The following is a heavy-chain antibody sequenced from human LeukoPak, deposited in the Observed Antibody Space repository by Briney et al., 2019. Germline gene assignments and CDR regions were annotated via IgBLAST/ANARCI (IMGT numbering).Heavy chain of an antibody. CDR1: GYTFTSYA. CDR3: ARPPVPMIVAPNNWFDP. Sequence: ASVKVSCKASGYTFTSYAMNWVRQAPGQGLEWMGWINTNTGNPTYAQGFTGRFVFSLDTSVSTAYLQISSLKAEDTAVYYCARPPVPMIVAPNNWFDPWGQGTLVTVSS. D-gene: IGHD3-22*01. J-gene: IGHJ5*02. CDR2: INTNTGNP. V-gene: IGHV7-4-1*02.